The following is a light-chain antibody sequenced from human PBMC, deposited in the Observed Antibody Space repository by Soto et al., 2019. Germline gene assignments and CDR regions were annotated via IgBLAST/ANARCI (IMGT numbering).Light chain of an antibody. CDR3: QQYNNWTPTWT. CDR2: GAS. Sequence: EIVMTQSPATLSVSPGERATLSCRASQSVSSNLAWYQQKPGQAPRLLIYGASTRATGIPARFSGSGSGTEFTLTISSLQSEDFAVYYCQQYNNWTPTWTFGQGTK. V-gene: IGKV3-15*01. CDR1: QSVSSN. J-gene: IGKJ1*01.